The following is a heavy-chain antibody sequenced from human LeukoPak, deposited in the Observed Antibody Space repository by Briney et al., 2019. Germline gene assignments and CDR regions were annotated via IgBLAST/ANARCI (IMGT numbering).Heavy chain of an antibody. CDR2: IKQDGSEK. V-gene: IGHV3-7*03. Sequence: GGSLRLSCAASGFTFSSYSMNWVRQAPGKGLEWVANIKQDGSEKYYVDSVKGRFTISRDNAKNSLYLQMNSLRAEDTAVYYCARELGIAAAGTTGFDYWGQGTLVTVSS. J-gene: IGHJ4*02. D-gene: IGHD6-13*01. CDR3: ARELGIAAAGTTGFDY. CDR1: GFTFSSYS.